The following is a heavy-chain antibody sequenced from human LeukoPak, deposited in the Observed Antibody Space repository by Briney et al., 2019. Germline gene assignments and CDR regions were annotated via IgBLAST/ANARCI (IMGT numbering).Heavy chain of an antibody. CDR3: ARGGIANWGSRGYYYYGMDV. V-gene: IGHV1-69*13. D-gene: IGHD7-27*01. CDR2: IIPIFGTA. CDR1: GGTFSSYA. J-gene: IGHJ6*02. Sequence: ASVKVSCKASGGTFSSYAISWVRQAPGQGLEWMGGIIPIFGTANYAQKFQGRVTITADESTSTAYMELSSLRSEDTAVYYCARGGIANWGSRGYYYYGMDVWGQGTTVTVSS.